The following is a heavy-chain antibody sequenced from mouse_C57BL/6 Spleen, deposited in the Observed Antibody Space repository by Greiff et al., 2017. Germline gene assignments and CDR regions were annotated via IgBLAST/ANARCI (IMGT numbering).Heavy chain of an antibody. D-gene: IGHD2-1*01. CDR3: ARGYGKNAMDY. Sequence: EVKVVDSGGDLVKPGGSLKLSCAASGFTFSSYGMSWVRQTPDKRLEWVATISSGGSYTYYPDSVKGRFTISRDNAKNTLYLQMSSLKSEDTAMYYCARGYGKNAMDYWGQGTSVTVSS. CDR1: GFTFSSYG. V-gene: IGHV5-6*01. J-gene: IGHJ4*01. CDR2: ISSGGSYT.